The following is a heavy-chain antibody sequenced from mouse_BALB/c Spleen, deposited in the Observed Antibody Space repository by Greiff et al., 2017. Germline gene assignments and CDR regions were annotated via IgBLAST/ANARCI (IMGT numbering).Heavy chain of an antibody. Sequence: EVMVVESGGGLVQPGGSRKLSCAASGFTFSSFGMHWVRQAPEKGLEWVAYISSGSSTIYYADTVKGRFTISRDNPKNTLFLQMTSLRSEDTAMYYCASPHYYGYGFAYWGQGTLVTVSA. D-gene: IGHD1-2*01. J-gene: IGHJ3*01. CDR1: GFTFSSFG. CDR3: ASPHYYGYGFAY. CDR2: ISSGSSTI. V-gene: IGHV5-17*02.